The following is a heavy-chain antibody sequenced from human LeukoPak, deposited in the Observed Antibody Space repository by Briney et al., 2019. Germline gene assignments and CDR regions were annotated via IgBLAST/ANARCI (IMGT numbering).Heavy chain of an antibody. CDR1: GVSVSNYY. D-gene: IGHD1-26*01. J-gene: IGHJ4*02. Sequence: SETLSLTCTVSGVSVSNYYWSWVRQPPGKGLEWIGYIYYSGTTSYNPSLKSRLTISVDTSKNQFSLKLSSVTAADTAVYYCARDLGSGKYYSYFDYWGQGTLVTVSS. CDR2: IYYSGTT. V-gene: IGHV4-59*02. CDR3: ARDLGSGKYYSYFDY.